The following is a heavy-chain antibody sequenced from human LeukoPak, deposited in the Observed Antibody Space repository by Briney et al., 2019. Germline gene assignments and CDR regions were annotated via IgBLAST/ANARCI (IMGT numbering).Heavy chain of an antibody. CDR3: ARGPYSYDSSGAFDI. D-gene: IGHD3-22*01. J-gene: IGHJ3*02. V-gene: IGHV4-61*02. CDR1: GGSISSGSYY. CDR2: ISSSGRT. Sequence: SQTLSLTCTVSGGSISSGSYYWSWIRQPAGKGLEWIGRISSSGRTNYHPSPKNRVTKTVNPSKNQFSLKLSSVTAADTDVYFCARGPYSYDSSGAFDIWGQGTMVTVSS.